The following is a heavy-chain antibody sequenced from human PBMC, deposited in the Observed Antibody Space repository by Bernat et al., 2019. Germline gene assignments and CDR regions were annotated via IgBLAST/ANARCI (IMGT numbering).Heavy chain of an antibody. D-gene: IGHD1-14*01. CDR1: GFTFSSHA. CDR2: ISGRGENT. Sequence: EVQLLESGGGLVQPGGSLRLSCAASGFTFSSHAMSWVRQAPGRGLEWVSAISGRGENTYYADSVKGRFTISRDNSKNMLYLQVSSLRAEDTAVHYCAIRAGSNNGWFDSWGQGTLVTVSS. CDR3: AIRAGSNNGWFDS. J-gene: IGHJ5*01. V-gene: IGHV3-23*01.